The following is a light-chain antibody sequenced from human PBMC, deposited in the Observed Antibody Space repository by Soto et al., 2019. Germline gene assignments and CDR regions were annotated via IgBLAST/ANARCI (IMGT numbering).Light chain of an antibody. J-gene: IGLJ1*01. CDR3: NSYTTTSTSV. V-gene: IGLV2-14*01. Sequence: QSVLTQPASVSGSPGQSITISCTGTSSDVGAYNFVSWYQQHPGTVPKLLIYEVTNRPSGVSHRFSGSKSGNTASLTISGLQAEDEADYYCNSYTTTSTSVFGTGTKVTVL. CDR1: SSDVGAYNF. CDR2: EVT.